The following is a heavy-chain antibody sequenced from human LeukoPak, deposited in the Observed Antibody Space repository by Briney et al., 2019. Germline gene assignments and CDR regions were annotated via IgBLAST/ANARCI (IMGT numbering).Heavy chain of an antibody. CDR1: GGSISSGGYY. Sequence: SETLSLTCTVSGGSISSGGYYWSWIRQHPGKGLEWIGYIYYSGSTYYNPSLKSRVTISLDTSKNQFSLKVSSVTAADTAVYYCARGQGTVTTHWGQGTLVTVSS. J-gene: IGHJ4*02. D-gene: IGHD4-17*01. V-gene: IGHV4-31*03. CDR2: IYYSGST. CDR3: ARGQGTVTTH.